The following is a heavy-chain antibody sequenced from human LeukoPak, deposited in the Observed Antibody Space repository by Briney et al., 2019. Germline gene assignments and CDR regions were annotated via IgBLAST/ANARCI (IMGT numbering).Heavy chain of an antibody. CDR1: GGSISYYY. V-gene: IGHV4-59*08. J-gene: IGHJ4*02. Sequence: SETLSLTCTVSGGSISYYYWTWIRQSPGKGLEWIGYIFYTGTTLYSPSLRGRVTMSVDTSENQFSLKLSSVTAADTAMYYCARHDVVPVIRRGFDFWGQGTLVTVSS. D-gene: IGHD2-21*02. CDR2: IFYTGTT. CDR3: ARHDVVPVIRRGFDF.